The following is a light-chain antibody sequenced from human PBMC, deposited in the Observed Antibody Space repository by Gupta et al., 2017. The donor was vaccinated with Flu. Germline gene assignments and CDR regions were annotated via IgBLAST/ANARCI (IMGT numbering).Light chain of an antibody. CDR3: LLYYGGTRGV. V-gene: IGLV7-43*01. CDR2: GTT. J-gene: IGLJ3*02. CDR1: TGAVTSDYY. Sequence: QTVATQEPSLTVSPGGTVTPTCASSTGAVTSDYYPNWFQQKPGQPPRALIYGTTNKHSWTPARFSGSLLGGKAALTLSGVQPEDEAEYFCLLYYGGTRGVFGGGTKLTVL.